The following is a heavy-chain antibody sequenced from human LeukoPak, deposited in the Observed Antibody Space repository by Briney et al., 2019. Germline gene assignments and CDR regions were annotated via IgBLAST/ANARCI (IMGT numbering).Heavy chain of an antibody. CDR3: ARVVVVTAHIDY. V-gene: IGHV4-38-2*01. J-gene: IGHJ4*02. CDR2: IYHSGST. Sequence: KPSETLSLTCAVYGGSFSGYYWGWIRQPPGKGLEWIGSIYHSGSTYYNPSLKSRVTISVDTSKNQFSLKLSSVTAADTAVYYCARVVVVTAHIDYWGQGTLVTVSS. CDR1: GGSFSGYY. D-gene: IGHD2-21*02.